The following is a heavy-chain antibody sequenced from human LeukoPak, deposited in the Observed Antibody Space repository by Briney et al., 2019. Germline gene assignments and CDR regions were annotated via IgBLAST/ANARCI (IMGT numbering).Heavy chain of an antibody. CDR3: ARLGWATAPIDY. J-gene: IGHJ4*02. D-gene: IGHD5-12*01. Sequence: GGSLRLSCAASGFTFSDYYMSWIRQAPGKGLEWVSYISSSSSYTNYADSVKGRFTISRDNAKNSLYLQMNSLRAEDTAVYYCARLGWATAPIDYWGQGTLVTVSS. CDR1: GFTFSDYY. CDR2: ISSSSSYT. V-gene: IGHV3-11*06.